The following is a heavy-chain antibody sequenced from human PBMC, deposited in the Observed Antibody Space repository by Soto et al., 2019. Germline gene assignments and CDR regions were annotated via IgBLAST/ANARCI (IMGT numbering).Heavy chain of an antibody. V-gene: IGHV3-49*03. D-gene: IGHD2-2*01. CDR2: IRCKAYGGTT. J-gene: IGHJ5*02. CDR3: TVVPAAIPNWFDP. Sequence: PGGSLRLSCTASGFTFGDYAMSWFRQAPGKGLEWVGFIRCKAYGGTTEYAASVKGRFTISRDDSKSIAYLQMNSLKTEDTAVYYCTVVPAAIPNWFDPWGQGTLVTVS. CDR1: GFTFGDYA.